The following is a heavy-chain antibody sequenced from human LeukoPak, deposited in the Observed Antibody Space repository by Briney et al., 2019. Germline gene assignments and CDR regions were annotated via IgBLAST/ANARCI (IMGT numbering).Heavy chain of an antibody. CDR2: TYYRSKWYN. D-gene: IGHD5-18*01. V-gene: IGHV6-1*01. Sequence: SQTLSLTCAISGDSVSSNSAAWNWIRQSPSRGLEWLGRTYYRSKWYNDYAVSVKSRITINADTSKNQFSLQLNSVTPEDTAVYYCAREKIQLWLPHYYYYYMDVWGKGTTVTVSS. J-gene: IGHJ6*03. CDR1: GDSVSSNSAA. CDR3: AREKIQLWLPHYYYYYMDV.